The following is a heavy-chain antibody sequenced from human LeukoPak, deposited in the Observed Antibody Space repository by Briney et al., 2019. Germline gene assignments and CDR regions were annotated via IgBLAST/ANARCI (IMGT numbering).Heavy chain of an antibody. Sequence: PSETLSLTCAVYGGSFSGYYWSWIRQPPGKVLEWIGSIYHSGSTYYNPSLKSRVTISVDTSKNQFSLKLSSVTAADTAVYYCARGGSTSLNWFDPWGQGTLVTVSS. D-gene: IGHD2-2*01. CDR2: IYHSGST. J-gene: IGHJ5*02. V-gene: IGHV4-34*01. CDR1: GGSFSGYY. CDR3: ARGGSTSLNWFDP.